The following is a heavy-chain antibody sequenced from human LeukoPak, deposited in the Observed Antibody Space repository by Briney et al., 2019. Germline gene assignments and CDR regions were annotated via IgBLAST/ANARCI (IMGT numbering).Heavy chain of an antibody. D-gene: IGHD6-13*01. J-gene: IGHJ4*02. CDR1: GGSISSYY. CDR2: IYYSGST. Sequence: PSETLSLTCAVYGGSISSYYWSWIRQPPGKGLEWIGYIYYSGSTNYNPSLKSRVTISVDTSKNQFSLKLSSVTAADTAVYYCARRRGSWCVDYWGQGTLVTVSS. CDR3: ARRRGSWCVDY. V-gene: IGHV4-59*01.